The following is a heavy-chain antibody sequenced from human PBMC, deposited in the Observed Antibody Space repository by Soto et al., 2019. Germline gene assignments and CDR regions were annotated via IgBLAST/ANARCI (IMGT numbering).Heavy chain of an antibody. CDR3: ARDIRSNIRFKAEADLVDYYYGMDV. J-gene: IGHJ6*02. CDR1: GFTFSSYS. V-gene: IGHV3-30-3*01. Sequence: GGSLILSCAASGFTFSSYSMHWVRQAPGKGLEWVAVISYDGSNKYYADSVKGRFTISRDNSKNTLYLQMNSLRVEDTAVYYCARDIRSNIRFKAEADLVDYYYGMDVWGQGTTVTVSS. CDR2: ISYDGSNK. D-gene: IGHD2-15*01.